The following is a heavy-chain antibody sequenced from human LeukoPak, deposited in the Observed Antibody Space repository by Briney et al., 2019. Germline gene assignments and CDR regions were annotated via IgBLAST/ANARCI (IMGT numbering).Heavy chain of an antibody. CDR2: IRDDGSEK. V-gene: IGHV3-7*01. CDR3: ARRGITISGVLVYHYSGLDV. D-gene: IGHD3-3*01. CDR1: GFTFSSHW. Sequence: GGSLRLSCAGSGFTFSSHWMNWARQAPGKGLEWVASIRDDGSEKHYVDSVSGRFTISRDNAKNSLHLQMSSLRAEDTAVYYCARRGITISGVLVYHYSGLDVWGQGTTVTVSS. J-gene: IGHJ6*02.